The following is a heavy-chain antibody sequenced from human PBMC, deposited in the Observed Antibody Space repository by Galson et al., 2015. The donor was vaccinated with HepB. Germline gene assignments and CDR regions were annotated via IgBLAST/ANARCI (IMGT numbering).Heavy chain of an antibody. Sequence: SLRLSCAASGLTFSNYAMNWVRQAPGKGLEWVSGISGSGVNTYYADSVKGRFTISRDNSKNTLFLQMNSLRVEDTAVYYCAKGIKISSSAAFDMWGQGTTVTVSS. CDR3: AKGIKISSSAAFDM. J-gene: IGHJ3*02. V-gene: IGHV3-23*01. D-gene: IGHD3-16*01. CDR2: ISGSGVNT. CDR1: GLTFSNYA.